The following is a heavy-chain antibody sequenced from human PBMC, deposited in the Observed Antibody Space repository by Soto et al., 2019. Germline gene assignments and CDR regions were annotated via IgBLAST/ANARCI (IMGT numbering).Heavy chain of an antibody. CDR3: AKVPPIVVVPAAMVGTTNFDY. D-gene: IGHD2-2*01. CDR1: GFTFSSYA. Sequence: GGSLRLSCAASGFTFSSYAMSWVRQAPGKGLEWVSAISGSGGSTYYADSVKGRFTTSRDNSKNTLYLQMNSLRAEDTAVYYCAKVPPIVVVPAAMVGTTNFDYWGQGTLVTVSS. J-gene: IGHJ4*02. V-gene: IGHV3-23*01. CDR2: ISGSGGST.